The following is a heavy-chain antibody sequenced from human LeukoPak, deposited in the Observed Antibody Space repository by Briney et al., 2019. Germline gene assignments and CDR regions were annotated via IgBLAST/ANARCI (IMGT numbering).Heavy chain of an antibody. V-gene: IGHV3-30*03. J-gene: IGHJ4*02. CDR2: ISYDGSNK. Sequence: GGSLRLSCAASGFTFSSYGMHWVRQAPGKGLEWVAVISYDGSNKYYADSVKGRFTISRDNSKNTLYLQMNSLRAEDTAVYYCAAGDGYFWGQGTLVTVSS. D-gene: IGHD5-24*01. CDR1: GFTFSSYG. CDR3: AAGDGYF.